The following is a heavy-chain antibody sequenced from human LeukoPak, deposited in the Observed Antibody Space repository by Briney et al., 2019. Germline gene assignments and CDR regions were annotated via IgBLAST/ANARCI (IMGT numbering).Heavy chain of an antibody. J-gene: IGHJ6*03. CDR1: GGSITSYY. V-gene: IGHV4-59*12. Sequence: SETLSLTCTVSGGSITSYYWSWIRQPPGKGLEWIGYIYSSGSTNYNPSLKSRVTLSVDTSKTQFSLRLSSVTAADTAVYYCAREDSGSYYNYYYFYMDVWGKGTTVTISS. CDR3: AREDSGSYYNYYYFYMDV. D-gene: IGHD3-10*01. CDR2: IYSSGST.